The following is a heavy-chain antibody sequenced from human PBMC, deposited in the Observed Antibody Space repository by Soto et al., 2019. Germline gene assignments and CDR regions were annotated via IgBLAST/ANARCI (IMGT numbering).Heavy chain of an antibody. J-gene: IGHJ4*02. Sequence: GRSLRLSSVASGFSISGFAMSWVRQDPGKGLVWVSSMTATGVSIYYADSVRGRFTISRDNSKNTLYLQMSSLRAEDTARYYCAKDSIPYSSSYDLDHWGRGALVTVSS. CDR2: MTATGVSI. CDR3: AKDSIPYSSSYDLDH. D-gene: IGHD6-6*01. CDR1: GFSISGFA. V-gene: IGHV3-23*01.